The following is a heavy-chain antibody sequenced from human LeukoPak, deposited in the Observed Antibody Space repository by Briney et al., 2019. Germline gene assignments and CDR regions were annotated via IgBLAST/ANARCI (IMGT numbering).Heavy chain of an antibody. V-gene: IGHV3-30*03. CDR3: ARHPPSGSYYGIDY. CDR2: ISYDGSNK. CDR1: GFTFSSYG. Sequence: GGSLRLSCAASGFTFSSYGMHWVRQAPGKGLEWVAVISYDGSNKYYADSVKGRFTISRDNSKNMLYLQMNSLRAEDTAVYYCARHPPSGSYYGIDYWGQGTLVTVSS. D-gene: IGHD1-26*01. J-gene: IGHJ4*02.